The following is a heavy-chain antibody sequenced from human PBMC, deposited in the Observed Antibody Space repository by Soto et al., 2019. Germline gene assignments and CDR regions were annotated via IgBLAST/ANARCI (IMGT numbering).Heavy chain of an antibody. J-gene: IGHJ6*02. D-gene: IGHD3-3*01. Sequence: QVQLVQSGAEVKKPGSSVKVSCKASGGTFSSYAISWVRQAPGQGLEWMGGIIPIFGTANYAQKFQGRVTITADKSMSTSYMELSSLSSEDTAVYYWARDQGDTIFGVVIPGGDYYYGMDVWGQGTTVTVSS. CDR1: GGTFSSYA. CDR3: ARDQGDTIFGVVIPGGDYYYGMDV. V-gene: IGHV1-69*06. CDR2: IIPIFGTA.